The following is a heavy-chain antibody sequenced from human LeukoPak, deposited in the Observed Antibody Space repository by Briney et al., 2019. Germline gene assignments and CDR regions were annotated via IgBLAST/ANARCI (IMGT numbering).Heavy chain of an antibody. D-gene: IGHD3-10*01. CDR1: GYTFTSYG. Sequence: GASVKVSCKASGYTFTSYGISWVRQAPGQGLEWMGWISAYNGNTNYAQKLQGRVTMTTDTSTSTAYMELRSLRSDDTAVYYCARDEYYGSGRPAGYFDYWGQGTLVTVSS. CDR3: ARDEYYGSGRPAGYFDY. CDR2: ISAYNGNT. J-gene: IGHJ4*02. V-gene: IGHV1-18*01.